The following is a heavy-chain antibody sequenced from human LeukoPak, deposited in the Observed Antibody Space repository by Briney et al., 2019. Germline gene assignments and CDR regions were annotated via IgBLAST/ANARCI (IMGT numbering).Heavy chain of an antibody. CDR1: GDTFSSHE. J-gene: IGHJ6*02. CDR3: ARDGGSSTMEPTGGYYYYGMDV. D-gene: IGHD1-1*01. CDR2: TYSDGST. V-gene: IGHV3-53*01. Sequence: GGSLRLSCAASGDTFSSHEMNWVRQAPGKGLEWVSLTYSDGSTSYTDSVKGRFTISRDNSKNTLSLQLNSLRAEDTAVYYCARDGGSSTMEPTGGYYYYGMDVWGQGTTVTVSS.